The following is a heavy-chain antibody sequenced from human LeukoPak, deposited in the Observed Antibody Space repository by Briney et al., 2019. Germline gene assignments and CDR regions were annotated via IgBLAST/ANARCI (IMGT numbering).Heavy chain of an antibody. CDR1: GGSFSGYY. CDR2: IKHSGST. CDR3: ARGPAPETGYSSGWSEYYFDY. V-gene: IGHV4-34*01. D-gene: IGHD6-19*01. Sequence: SETLSLTCAVYGGSFSGYYWSWIRQPPGKGLEWIGEIKHSGSTNYNPSLKSRVTISVDTSKNQFSLKLSSVTAADTAVYYCARGPAPETGYSSGWSEYYFDYWGQGTLVTVSS. J-gene: IGHJ4*02.